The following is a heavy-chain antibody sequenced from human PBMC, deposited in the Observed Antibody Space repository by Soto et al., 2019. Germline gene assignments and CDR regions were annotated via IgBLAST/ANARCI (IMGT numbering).Heavy chain of an antibody. D-gene: IGHD6-6*01. CDR1: GFTFSSYW. CDR2: IKQDGSEK. V-gene: IGHV3-7*05. Sequence: EVQLVESGGGSVQPGGSLRLSCAASGFTFSSYWMSWVRQAPGKGLEWVANIKQDGSEKYYVDSVKGRFTISRDNAKNSLYLQMNSLRAEDTAVYYCARVGSSAYPYYFDYWGQGTLVTVSS. CDR3: ARVGSSAYPYYFDY. J-gene: IGHJ4*02.